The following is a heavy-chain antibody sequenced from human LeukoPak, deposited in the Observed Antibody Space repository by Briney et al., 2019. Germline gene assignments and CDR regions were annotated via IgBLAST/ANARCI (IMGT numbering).Heavy chain of an antibody. J-gene: IGHJ2*01. D-gene: IGHD3-3*01. CDR3: ARDLSDFWSGYYVYWYFDL. V-gene: IGHV4-4*08. Sequence: SETLSLTCTVSGGSISSYYWSWIRQPPGKGLEWIGRIYTSGSTNYNPSLKSRVTISVDTSKNQFSLKLSSVTAADTAVYYCARDLSDFWSGYYVYWYFDLWGRGTLVTVSS. CDR2: IYTSGST. CDR1: GGSISSYY.